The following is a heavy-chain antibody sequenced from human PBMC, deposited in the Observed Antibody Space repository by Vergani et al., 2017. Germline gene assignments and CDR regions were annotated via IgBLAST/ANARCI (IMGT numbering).Heavy chain of an antibody. Sequence: QVQLQESGPGLVKPSQTLSLTCTVSGGSISSGDYYWSWIRQPPGKGLEWIGYIYYSGSNYYNPALKSRVTISVDTSKNQFSLKLSSVTAADTSVYYCAARFTVVPAAIFSDTDAFYIWGQGTMVTVSS. J-gene: IGHJ3*02. V-gene: IGHV4-30-4*01. CDR1: GGSISSGDYY. D-gene: IGHD2-2*01. CDR2: IYYSGSN. CDR3: AARFTVVPAAIFSDTDAFYI.